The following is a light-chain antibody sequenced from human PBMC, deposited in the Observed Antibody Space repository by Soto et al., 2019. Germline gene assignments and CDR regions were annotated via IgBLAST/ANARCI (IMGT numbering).Light chain of an antibody. J-gene: IGKJ2*01. V-gene: IGKV3-15*01. CDR3: QQYYNWPYT. CDR1: QSVSNN. Sequence: EIVMTQSPATLSVSPGERASLSCRASQSVSNNLAWYQQKPGQGPRLLIFGASTRATDIPARFSGSGSGTEFTLTISSLQSEDFAVYYCQQYYNWPYTFGQGTKLEI. CDR2: GAS.